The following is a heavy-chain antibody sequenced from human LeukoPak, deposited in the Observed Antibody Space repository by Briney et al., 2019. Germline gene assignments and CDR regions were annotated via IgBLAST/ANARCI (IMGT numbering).Heavy chain of an antibody. CDR2: ISSTSSTI. CDR3: ARGDYCDYWNYYYMDV. D-gene: IGHD4-17*01. CDR1: GFTFSSYS. J-gene: IGHJ6*03. V-gene: IGHV3-48*01. Sequence: GGSLRLSCAASGFTFSSYSMNWVRQAPGKGLEWVSYISSTSSTIYYADSEKGRFTISRDTDKNSLYLQMNSLRAEDTAVYSCARGDYCDYWNYYYMDVWGKGTTVTVSS.